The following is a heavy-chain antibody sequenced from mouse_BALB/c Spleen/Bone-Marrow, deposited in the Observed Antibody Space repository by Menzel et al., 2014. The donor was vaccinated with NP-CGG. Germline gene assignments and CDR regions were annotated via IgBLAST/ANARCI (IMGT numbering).Heavy chain of an antibody. D-gene: IGHD1-2*01. V-gene: IGHV3-2*02. CDR2: ISYSSST. CDR1: GNSITSDYA. J-gene: IGHJ4*01. Sequence: VQLKHSGPGLVKPSQSLSLTCTVTGNSITSDYAWNWIRQFQGNKLEWMGYISYSSSTNYNPSLKSRISIIRDTSKNQFFLQLNSVTAEDTATYYCARWDYGDYAMDYWGQGTSVTVSS. CDR3: ARWDYGDYAMDY.